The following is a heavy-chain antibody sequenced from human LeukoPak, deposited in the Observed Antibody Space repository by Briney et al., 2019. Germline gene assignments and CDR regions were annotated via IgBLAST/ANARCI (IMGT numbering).Heavy chain of an antibody. J-gene: IGHJ4*02. CDR1: GGSFSGYY. V-gene: IGHV4-34*01. CDR2: INHSGST. CDR3: ARRSRPYHRFGAFDY. D-gene: IGHD3-10*01. Sequence: SETLSLTCAVYGGSFSGYYWSWIRQPPGKGLEWIGEINHSGSTNYNPSLKSRVTISVDTSKNQFSLKLSSVTAADTAVYYCARRSRPYHRFGAFDYWGQGTLVTVSS.